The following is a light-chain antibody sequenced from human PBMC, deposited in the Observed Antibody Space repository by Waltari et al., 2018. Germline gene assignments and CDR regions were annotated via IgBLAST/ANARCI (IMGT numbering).Light chain of an antibody. V-gene: IGLV3-21*01. Sequence: SYALTQPPSVSVAPGQTATITCGGDNIGSKSVHWYRQKPGQAPELVISYDSDRPSGTPERFSGSNSGNTATLTISRVEAGEEADYYCQVWDSSSDHWVFGGGTKLTVL. CDR2: YDS. CDR3: QVWDSSSDHWV. CDR1: NIGSKS. J-gene: IGLJ3*02.